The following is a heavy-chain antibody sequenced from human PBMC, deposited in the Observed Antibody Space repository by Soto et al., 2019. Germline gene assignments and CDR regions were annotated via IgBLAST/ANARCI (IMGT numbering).Heavy chain of an antibody. Sequence: LSETLSLTCTVSGGSISSSSYYWGWIRQPPGKGLEWIGSIYYSGSTYYNPSLKSRVTISVDTSKNQFSLKLSSVTAADTAVYYCALYGDYVGRGAFDIWGQGTMVTVSS. CDR3: ALYGDYVGRGAFDI. J-gene: IGHJ3*02. D-gene: IGHD4-17*01. CDR1: GGSISSSSYY. V-gene: IGHV4-39*01. CDR2: IYYSGST.